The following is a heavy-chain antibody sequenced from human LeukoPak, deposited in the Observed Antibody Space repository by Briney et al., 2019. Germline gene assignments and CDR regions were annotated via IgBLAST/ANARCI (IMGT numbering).Heavy chain of an antibody. D-gene: IGHD2-2*01. CDR2: IYYSGST. Sequence: TETLSLTCTVSGGSISSYYWSWIRQPPGKGLEWIGYIYYSGSTNYNPSLKRRVTISVDTSKNQFSLKLSSVTAADTAVYYCASLGYCSSTSCLALDYWGQGTLVTVSS. CDR3: ASLGYCSSTSCLALDY. CDR1: GGSISSYY. V-gene: IGHV4-59*01. J-gene: IGHJ4*02.